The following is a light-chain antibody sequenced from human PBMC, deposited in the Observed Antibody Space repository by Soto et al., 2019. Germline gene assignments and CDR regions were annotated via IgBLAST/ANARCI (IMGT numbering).Light chain of an antibody. CDR1: QSVSSSY. CDR3: QQYGSSPMYT. V-gene: IGKV3-20*01. J-gene: IGKJ5*01. CDR2: GAS. Sequence: EILLTESPGTLSLSPGEIATLSWRSSQSVSSSYLSWYQQKPGQAPRLLIYGASSRATGIPDRFSGSGSGTDFTLTISRLEPEDSAVYYCQQYGSSPMYTFGQGTRLEIK.